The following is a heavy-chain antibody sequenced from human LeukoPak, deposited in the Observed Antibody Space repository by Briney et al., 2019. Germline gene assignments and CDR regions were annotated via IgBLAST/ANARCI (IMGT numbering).Heavy chain of an antibody. V-gene: IGHV3-23*01. J-gene: IGHJ4*02. D-gene: IGHD1-7*01. CDR1: GFTFSTYA. CDR3: AKDRARGGTTDFDY. Sequence: GGSLRLSCAASGFTFSTYAMSWVRQAPGKGLEWVSAISGSADSTYYADSVKGQFAISRDNSKNTLYLQMNSLRAEDTTVYFCAKDRARGGTTDFDYWGQGTLVTVSS. CDR2: ISGSADST.